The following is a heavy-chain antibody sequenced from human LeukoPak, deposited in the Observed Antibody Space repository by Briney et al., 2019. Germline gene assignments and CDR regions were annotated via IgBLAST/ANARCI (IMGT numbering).Heavy chain of an antibody. CDR2: INPNSGGT. V-gene: IGHV1-2*02. D-gene: IGHD3-22*01. Sequence: ASVKVSCKASGYTFTGYYMHWVRQAPGQGLEWMGWINPNSGGTNYAQKFQGRVTMTRDTSISTAYMELSRLRSDDTAVYYCAKDRNMIVVVMQYYWGQGTLVTVS. J-gene: IGHJ4*02. CDR1: GYTFTGYY. CDR3: AKDRNMIVVVMQYY.